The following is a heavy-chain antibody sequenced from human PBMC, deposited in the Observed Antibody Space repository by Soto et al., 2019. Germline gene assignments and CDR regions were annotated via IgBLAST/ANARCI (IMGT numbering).Heavy chain of an antibody. J-gene: IGHJ5*02. CDR2: INHSGSP. CDR3: ARGSDYVGSRNWFDP. Sequence: QVQLQQWGAGLLKPSETLSLTCAVNGGSFKNFYWSWIRQPPGKGLEWIGEINHSGSPNYNPSLQSRVTISGDTSKNQVSLRLSSVTAAATAVYYCARGSDYVGSRNWFDPWGQGTLVTVSS. V-gene: IGHV4-34*01. CDR1: GGSFKNFY. D-gene: IGHD4-17*01.